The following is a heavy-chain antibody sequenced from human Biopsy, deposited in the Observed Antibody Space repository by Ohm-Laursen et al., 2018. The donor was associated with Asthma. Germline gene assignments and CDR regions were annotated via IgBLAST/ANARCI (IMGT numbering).Heavy chain of an antibody. J-gene: IGHJ4*02. CDR2: ISGSGGST. D-gene: IGHD3-9*01. V-gene: IGHV3-23*01. CDR3: AKDRDYDILTGPPGFDY. Sequence: SLRLSCSASGFTFSSYAMSWVRQAPGKGLEWVSAISGSGGSTYYADSVKGRCTISRDNSKNTLYLQMNSLRAEDTAVYYCAKDRDYDILTGPPGFDYWGQGTLVTVSS. CDR1: GFTFSSYA.